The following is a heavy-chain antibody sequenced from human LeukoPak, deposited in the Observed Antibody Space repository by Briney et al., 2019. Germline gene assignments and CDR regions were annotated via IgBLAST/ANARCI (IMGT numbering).Heavy chain of an antibody. Sequence: GGSLRLSCAASGFAFNTYNMNWVRQAPGKGLEWVSSISGSTNFTYYADSMKGRFTISRDNAENLLYLQMNSLRAEDTAVYYCARDLYDLWSGYYPMGYWGQGTLVTVSS. D-gene: IGHD3-3*01. CDR1: GFAFNTYN. CDR3: ARDLYDLWSGYYPMGY. V-gene: IGHV3-21*06. J-gene: IGHJ4*02. CDR2: ISGSTNFT.